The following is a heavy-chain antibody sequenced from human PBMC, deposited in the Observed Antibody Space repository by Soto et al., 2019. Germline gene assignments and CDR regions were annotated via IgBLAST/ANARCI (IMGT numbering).Heavy chain of an antibody. CDR2: ISSGAITI. CDR3: AGQYSSSSVEF. D-gene: IGHD6-6*01. CDR1: GFTFSDYY. Sequence: GGSLRLSCAASGFTFSDYYMNWIRQAPGKGLEWVSYISSGAITIYYADSVKGRFTISRDNAKNSLYLQMDSLRAEDTAVYYCAGQYSSSSVEFWGQGTLVTVSS. V-gene: IGHV3-11*01. J-gene: IGHJ4*02.